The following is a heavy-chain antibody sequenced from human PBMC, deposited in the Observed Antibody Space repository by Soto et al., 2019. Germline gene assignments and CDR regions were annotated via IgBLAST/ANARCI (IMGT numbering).Heavy chain of an antibody. Sequence: QVQLVQSGAEVKKPGSSVKVSCKASGDTFSSYTITWVRQAPGQGLEWMGGIIPLFGTTYYAQKFHGRVTFTADTYTSTAYMELSSLTSEDRAVYYCARKVASSDEAFDIWGQGPMVTVSS. CDR1: GDTFSSYT. CDR3: ARKVASSDEAFDI. J-gene: IGHJ3*02. CDR2: IIPLFGTT. V-gene: IGHV1-69*06.